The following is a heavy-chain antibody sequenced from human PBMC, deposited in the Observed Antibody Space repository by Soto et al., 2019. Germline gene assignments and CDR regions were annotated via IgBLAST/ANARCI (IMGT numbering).Heavy chain of an antibody. CDR2: VNPSGGST. D-gene: IGHD2-8*01. V-gene: IGHV1-46*01. CDR1: GYLFTAYS. Sequence: ASVKVSCKASGYLFTAYSMHWVRLAPGQGLEWMGVVNPSGGSTNYAQKLQGRVTMTTDTSTSTAYMELRSLRSDDTAVYYCARDTSYCTNGVCYTYFDYWGQGTLVTVSS. CDR3: ARDTSYCTNGVCYTYFDY. J-gene: IGHJ4*02.